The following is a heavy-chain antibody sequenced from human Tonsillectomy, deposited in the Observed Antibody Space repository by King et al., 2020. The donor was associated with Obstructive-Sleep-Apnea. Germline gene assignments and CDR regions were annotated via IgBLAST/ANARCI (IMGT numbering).Heavy chain of an antibody. Sequence: QLVQSGGGVVQPGKSLRLSCAASGFTFSTYAMHWVRQAPGKGLEWVAVISYDGSNKYYADSVKGRFTISRDNSKNTLFLQMNSLRAEDTAVYYCARGRGLATYDDAFDIWGQGTMVTVSS. D-gene: IGHD3-3*01. J-gene: IGHJ3*02. CDR2: ISYDGSNK. V-gene: IGHV3-30*04. CDR1: GFTFSTYA. CDR3: ARGRGLATYDDAFDI.